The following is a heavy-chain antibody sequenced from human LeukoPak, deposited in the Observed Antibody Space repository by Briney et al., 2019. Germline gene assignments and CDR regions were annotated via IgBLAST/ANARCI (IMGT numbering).Heavy chain of an antibody. D-gene: IGHD2-21*01. CDR3: ARGRASAFDI. Sequence: SQTLSLTCAISGGSVSTTGVAWNWIRQSPSRGLEWLGRTYYRSKWSNDYAVSVKSRITINPDTSKNQFSLQLNSVTPEDTAVYYCARGRASAFDIWGQGTVVAVSS. CDR1: GGSVSTTGVA. V-gene: IGHV6-1*01. CDR2: TYYRSKWSN. J-gene: IGHJ3*02.